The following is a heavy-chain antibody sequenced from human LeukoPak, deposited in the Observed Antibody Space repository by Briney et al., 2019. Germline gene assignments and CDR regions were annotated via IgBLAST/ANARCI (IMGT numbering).Heavy chain of an antibody. V-gene: IGHV3-66*01. CDR3: ARAGPSSSWHQFDH. D-gene: IGHD6-13*01. CDR2: IYSGGRT. J-gene: IGHJ4*02. Sequence: GGSLRLSWAAFGFTVSRNYMSWVRQAAGKGLEWVSVIYSGGRTYYSDSVKGGCTISRDHSKNTLYLQMNRLRAEETAVYYCARAGPSSSWHQFDHWGQGTLVPVST. CDR1: GFTVSRNY.